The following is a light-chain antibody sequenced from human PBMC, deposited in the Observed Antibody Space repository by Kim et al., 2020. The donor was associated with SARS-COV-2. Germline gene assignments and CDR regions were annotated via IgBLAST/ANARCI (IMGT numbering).Light chain of an antibody. CDR1: SPDIGSNT. CDR3: ATWDDRLNGYV. V-gene: IGLV1-44*01. J-gene: IGLJ1*01. CDR2: SND. Sequence: QSVLTQPPSASGTPGQRVTISCSGSSPDIGSNTVDWYQLLPGAAPKLLIYSNDNRPSGVPARFSASKSGTSASLAITGLQSEDEGDFYCATWDDRLNGYVFGTRAKVTLL.